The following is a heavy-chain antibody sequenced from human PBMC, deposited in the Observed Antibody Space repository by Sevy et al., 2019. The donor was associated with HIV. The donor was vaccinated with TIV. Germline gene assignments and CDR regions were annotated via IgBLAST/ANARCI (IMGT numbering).Heavy chain of an antibody. J-gene: IGHJ4*02. CDR1: GYSFTSYW. V-gene: IGHV5-51*01. D-gene: IGHD3-3*01. CDR3: ARLYYDFWSGYSHIGGYFDY. Sequence: GESLKIFCKGSGYSFTSYWIGWVRQMPGKGLEWMGIIYPGDSDTRYSPSFQGQVTISADKSISTAYLQWSGLKASDTAMYYCARLYYDFWSGYSHIGGYFDYWGQGTLVTVSS. CDR2: IYPGDSDT.